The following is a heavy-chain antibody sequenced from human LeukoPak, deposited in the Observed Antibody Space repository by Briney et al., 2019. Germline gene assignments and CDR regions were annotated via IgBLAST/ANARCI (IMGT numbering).Heavy chain of an antibody. Sequence: PGRSLRLSCAASGFTFSNYGMHWVRQAPGKGLEWVAVIWYDGGNKYYADSVKGRFTISRDNSKNTLYLQMNSLRAEDTAVYYCARTFCSTTSCYLPPFDYWGQGALVTVSS. D-gene: IGHD2-2*01. V-gene: IGHV3-33*01. CDR1: GFTFSNYG. CDR3: ARTFCSTTSCYLPPFDY. J-gene: IGHJ4*02. CDR2: IWYDGGNK.